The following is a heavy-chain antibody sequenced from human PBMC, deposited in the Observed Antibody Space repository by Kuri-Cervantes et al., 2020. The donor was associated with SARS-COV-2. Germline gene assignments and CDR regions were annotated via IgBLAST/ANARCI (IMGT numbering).Heavy chain of an antibody. CDR1: GFTVSSNY. D-gene: IGHD5-24*01. V-gene: IGHV3-48*01. CDR2: IRSSSSII. Sequence: GESLKISCAASGFTVSSNYMNWVRQAPGKGLEWVSYIRSSSSIIYYADSVKGRFTVSRDNVKNSLYLQMNSLRAEDTAVYFCARVDPRTDAYNHYYYGMDVWGQGTTVTVSS. CDR3: ARVDPRTDAYNHYYYGMDV. J-gene: IGHJ6*02.